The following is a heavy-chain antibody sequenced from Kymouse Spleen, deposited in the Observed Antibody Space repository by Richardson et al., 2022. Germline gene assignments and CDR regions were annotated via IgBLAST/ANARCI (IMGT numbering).Heavy chain of an antibody. CDR2: INSDGSST. CDR3: AREGRGYSYGYLYWYYGMDV. CDR1: GFTFSSYW. V-gene: IGHV3-74*01. D-gene: IGHD5-18,IGHD5-18*01. Sequence: EVQLVESGGGLVQPGGSLRLSCAASGFTFSSYWMHWVRQAPGKGLVWVSRINSDGSSTSYADSVKGRFTISRDNAKNTLYLQMNSLRAEDTAVYYCAREGRGYSYGYLYWYYGMDVWGQGTTVTVSS. J-gene: IGHJ6*02.